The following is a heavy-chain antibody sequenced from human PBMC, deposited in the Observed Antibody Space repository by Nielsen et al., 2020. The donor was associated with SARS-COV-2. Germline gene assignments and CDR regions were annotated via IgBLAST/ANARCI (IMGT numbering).Heavy chain of an antibody. V-gene: IGHV6-1*01. CDR1: GDSVSSNSAA. D-gene: IGHD3/OR15-3a*01. CDR3: ARDSVGLVFYYYYGMDV. Sequence: SETLSLTCAISGDSVSSNSAAWNWIRQSPSRGLEWLGRTYYRSKWYNDYAVSVKSRITINPDTSKNQFSLQLNSVTPEDTAVYYCARDSVGLVFYYYYGMDVWGQGTTVTVSS. CDR2: TYYRSKWYN. J-gene: IGHJ6*02.